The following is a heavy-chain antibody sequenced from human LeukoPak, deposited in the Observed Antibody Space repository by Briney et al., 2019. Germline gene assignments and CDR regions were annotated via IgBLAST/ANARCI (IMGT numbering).Heavy chain of an antibody. Sequence: GSSVKVSCKASGGTFSSYAISWVRQAPGQGLEWMGRIIPIFGTANYAQKLQGRVTITTDESTSTAYMELSSLRSEDTAVYYCARVCSSTSCYASSYYMDVWGKGTTVTVFS. CDR3: ARVCSSTSCYASSYYMDV. J-gene: IGHJ6*03. V-gene: IGHV1-69*05. CDR1: GGTFSSYA. D-gene: IGHD2-2*01. CDR2: IIPIFGTA.